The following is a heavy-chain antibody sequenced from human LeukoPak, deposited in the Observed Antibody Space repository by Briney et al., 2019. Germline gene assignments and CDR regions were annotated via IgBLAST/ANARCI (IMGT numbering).Heavy chain of an antibody. CDR1: GFTFSGAW. CDR3: ARVYGPGMDEYFHL. D-gene: IGHD3-10*01. J-gene: IGHJ1*01. V-gene: IGHV3-74*01. Sequence: GGSLRLSCAASGFTFSGAWMHWVRQAPGKGLVWASRINDDGTSTRYADSVKGRFTISRDNAKNTLYLQMNSLRAEDTAVCYCARVYGPGMDEYFHLWGQGTLVTVSS. CDR2: INDDGTST.